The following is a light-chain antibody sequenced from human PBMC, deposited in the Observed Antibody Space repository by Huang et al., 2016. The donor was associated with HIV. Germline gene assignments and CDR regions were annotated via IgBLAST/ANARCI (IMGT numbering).Light chain of an antibody. V-gene: IGKV4-1*01. CDR3: QQYYSTLT. J-gene: IGKJ4*01. Sequence: IVMTQSPDSLAVSLGERATINCKSSQSVLYSSNNKNYLAWYQQKPGQPPKLLIYWASTRESGVPDRFRGSGSGTDFTLTISSLQAEDVAVYYCQQYYSTLTFGGGTKVEIK. CDR2: WAS. CDR1: QSVLYSSNNKNY.